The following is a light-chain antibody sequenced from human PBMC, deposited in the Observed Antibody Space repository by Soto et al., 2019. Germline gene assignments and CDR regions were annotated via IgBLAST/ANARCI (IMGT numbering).Light chain of an antibody. V-gene: IGLV2-14*01. Sequence: QSALAQPASVSGSPGQSIAISCTGTTSDVGGYNYVSWYQQHPGKVPKLLIHEVSNRPSGVSNRFSGSKSGNTASLTISGLQAEDEADYYCLSKTSTISYVFGTGTKVPS. CDR2: EVS. CDR3: LSKTSTISYV. CDR1: TSDVGGYNY. J-gene: IGLJ1*01.